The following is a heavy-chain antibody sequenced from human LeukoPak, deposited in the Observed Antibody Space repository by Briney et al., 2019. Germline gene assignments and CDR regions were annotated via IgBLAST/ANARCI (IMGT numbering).Heavy chain of an antibody. J-gene: IGHJ4*02. D-gene: IGHD6-13*01. Sequence: SETLCLTCTVSGGSISGYYWTWIRQPPGKGLEWIGYIYYRGGTNYNPSLKSRVTISVDTSENQFSLKLSSVTAADTAVYYCARTSSSFYNFFDYWGQGTLVTVSS. CDR2: IYYRGGT. CDR1: GGSISGYY. CDR3: ARTSSSFYNFFDY. V-gene: IGHV4-59*01.